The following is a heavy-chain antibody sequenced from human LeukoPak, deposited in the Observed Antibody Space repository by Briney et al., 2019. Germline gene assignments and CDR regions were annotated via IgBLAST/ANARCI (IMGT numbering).Heavy chain of an antibody. CDR3: AKFFSFRQTTVTLDY. Sequence: GGSLRLSCAASGFTFSSYAMNWVSQAPGTGLEWVSGISGSGGRTYYADSVKGRFTISRDNSKNTLYLQMNSLRAEDTAVYYCAKFFSFRQTTVTLDYWGQGTLVTVSS. CDR2: ISGSGGRT. V-gene: IGHV3-23*01. D-gene: IGHD4-17*01. J-gene: IGHJ4*02. CDR1: GFTFSSYA.